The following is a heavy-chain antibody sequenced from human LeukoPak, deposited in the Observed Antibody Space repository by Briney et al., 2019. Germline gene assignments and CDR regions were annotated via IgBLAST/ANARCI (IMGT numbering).Heavy chain of an antibody. V-gene: IGHV1-18*04. Sequence: ASVEVSCKASGYTFTSYYMHWVRQAPGQGLEWMGWISAYNGNTNYAQKLQGRVTMTTDTSTSTAYMELRSLRSDDTAVYYCARGGRRYYYYMDVWGKGTTVTVSS. CDR3: ARGGRRYYYYMDV. D-gene: IGHD3-16*01. J-gene: IGHJ6*03. CDR2: ISAYNGNT. CDR1: GYTFTSYY.